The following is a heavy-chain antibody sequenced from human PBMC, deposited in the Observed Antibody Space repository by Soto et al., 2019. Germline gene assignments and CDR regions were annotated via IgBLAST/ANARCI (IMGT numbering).Heavy chain of an antibody. CDR2: IIPILGIA. CDR3: AREVGSSGLDP. J-gene: IGHJ5*02. CDR1: GGTFSSYT. Sequence: QVQLVQSGAEVKKPGSSVKVSCKASGGTFSSYTISWVRQAPGQGLEWMGRIIPILGIANYAQKFQGRVTXTXXKSTSTAYMELSSLRSEDTAVYYCAREVGSSGLDPWGQGTLVTVSS. V-gene: IGHV1-69*02. D-gene: IGHD6-19*01.